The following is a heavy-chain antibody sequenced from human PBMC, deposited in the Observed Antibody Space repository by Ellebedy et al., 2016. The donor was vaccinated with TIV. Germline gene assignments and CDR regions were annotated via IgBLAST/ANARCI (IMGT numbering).Heavy chain of an antibody. CDR3: AKGAIHYTTFFDY. CDR1: GFTFSIYA. D-gene: IGHD2-2*02. J-gene: IGHJ4*02. V-gene: IGHV3-23*01. Sequence: PGGSLRLSCAASGFTFSIYAMSWVRKAPGKGLEWVSLISGSGDRTYYADSVKGRFTISRDNSKNTLSLQMNSLRAEDAAVYYCAKGAIHYTTFFDYWGQGTLVTVSS. CDR2: ISGSGDRT.